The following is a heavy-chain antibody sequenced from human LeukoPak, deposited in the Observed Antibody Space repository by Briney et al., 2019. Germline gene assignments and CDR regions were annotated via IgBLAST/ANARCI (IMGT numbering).Heavy chain of an antibody. CDR2: ISSSSSTI. V-gene: IGHV3-48*04. CDR3: ASSFGAITFDY. Sequence: PGGSLRLSCAASGFTFSSYSMNWVRQAPGKGLEWVSYISSSSSTIYYADSVKGRFTISRDNAKNSLYLQMNSLRAEDTAVYYCASSFGAITFDYWGQGTLVTVSS. CDR1: GFTFSSYS. J-gene: IGHJ4*02. D-gene: IGHD3-10*01.